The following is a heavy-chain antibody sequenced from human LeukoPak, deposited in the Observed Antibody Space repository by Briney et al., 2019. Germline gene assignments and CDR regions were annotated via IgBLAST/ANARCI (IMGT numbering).Heavy chain of an antibody. CDR1: GFTFSSYA. V-gene: IGHV3-23*01. D-gene: IGHD5-18*01. Sequence: GGSLRPSCAASGFTFSSYAMSWVRQAPGKGLEWVSAISGSGGSTYYADSVKGRFTISRANSKDPLYLQMNSLRAEDTAVYYCAKDTAMVGGYFDYWGQGTLVTVSS. CDR3: AKDTAMVGGYFDY. CDR2: ISGSGGST. J-gene: IGHJ4*02.